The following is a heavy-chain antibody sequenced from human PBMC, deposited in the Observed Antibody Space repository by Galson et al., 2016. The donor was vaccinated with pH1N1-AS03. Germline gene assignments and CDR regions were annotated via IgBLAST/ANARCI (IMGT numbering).Heavy chain of an antibody. V-gene: IGHV1-3*04. Sequence: SVKVSCKASGYTFTSHVVDWVRQAPGQSLEWMGWINTDTGYTQYSQKFQGRVTITKDTSATTAYMELNSLTSEDKAVSYCARNSSGGGGLDHWGQGTLVTVSS. J-gene: IGHJ4*02. CDR3: ARNSSGGGGLDH. D-gene: IGHD3-22*01. CDR1: GYTFTSHV. CDR2: INTDTGYT.